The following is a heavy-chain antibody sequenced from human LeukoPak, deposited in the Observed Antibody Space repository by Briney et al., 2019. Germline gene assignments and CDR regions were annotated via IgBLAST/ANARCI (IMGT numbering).Heavy chain of an antibody. Sequence: GESLKISCKGSGYSFTSYWIGWVRQMPGKGLEWMGIIYPGDSDTRYSPSFQGQVTISADKSISTAYLQWSSLKASDTAMYYCARHSAYDSSGPPEPFDYWGQGTLVTVSS. D-gene: IGHD3-22*01. CDR1: GYSFTSYW. J-gene: IGHJ4*02. CDR2: IYPGDSDT. V-gene: IGHV5-51*01. CDR3: ARHSAYDSSGPPEPFDY.